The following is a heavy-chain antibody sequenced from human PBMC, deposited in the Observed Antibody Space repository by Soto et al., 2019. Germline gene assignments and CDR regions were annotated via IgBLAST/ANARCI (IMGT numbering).Heavy chain of an antibody. CDR1: GGSISSYY. J-gene: IGHJ4*02. D-gene: IGHD1-7*01. CDR3: ARENYVTPLYFDY. CDR2: IYYSGST. V-gene: IGHV4-59*01. Sequence: SETLSLTCTVSGGSISSYYWSWIWQPPGKGLEWIGYIYYSGSTNYNPSLKSRVTISVDTSKNQFSLKLSSVTAADTAVYYCARENYVTPLYFDYWGQGTLVTVSS.